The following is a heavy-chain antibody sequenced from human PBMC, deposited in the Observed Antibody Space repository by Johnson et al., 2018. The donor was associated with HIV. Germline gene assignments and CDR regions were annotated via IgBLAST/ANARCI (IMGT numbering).Heavy chain of an antibody. V-gene: IGHV3-30*04. J-gene: IGHJ3*02. CDR2: ISYDGSNK. CDR3: AREMVAAKDAFGI. CDR1: GFTFSSYA. Sequence: QMQLVESGGGVVQPGRSLRLSCAASGFTFSSYAMHWVRQAPGKGLEWVAVISYDGSNKYSADSVKGRFTISRDNFKNTLYLQMDSLRADDTAVYFCAREMVAAKDAFGIWGKGTMVTVSS. D-gene: IGHD2-15*01.